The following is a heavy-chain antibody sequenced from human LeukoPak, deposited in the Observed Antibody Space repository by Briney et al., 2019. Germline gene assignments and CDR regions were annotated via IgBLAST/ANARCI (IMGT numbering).Heavy chain of an antibody. CDR3: ARLLHNFGAYMDV. CDR1: GFTFSSYS. Sequence: GGSLRLSCAASGFTFSSYSMNWLRQAPGKGLEWVSSISSSSSNIYYADSVKGRFTISRDNAKNSLHLQMSSLRAEDTAVYYCARLLHNFGAYMDVWGKGTTVTVSS. D-gene: IGHD3-3*01. CDR2: ISSSSSNI. J-gene: IGHJ6*03. V-gene: IGHV3-21*01.